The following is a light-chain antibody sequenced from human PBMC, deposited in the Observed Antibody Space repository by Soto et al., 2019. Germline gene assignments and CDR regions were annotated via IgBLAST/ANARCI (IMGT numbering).Light chain of an antibody. CDR3: TSYTSSSTYG. Sequence: QSALTQPASVSGSPGQSIAISCTGTSSDVGGYKYVSWYQQHPGKAPKLMIYDVINRPSGFSDRFSGSKSGNTASLTFSGLQAEDEADYYCTSYTSSSTYGFGTGTKVTVL. V-gene: IGLV2-14*01. CDR2: DVI. J-gene: IGLJ1*01. CDR1: SSDVGGYKY.